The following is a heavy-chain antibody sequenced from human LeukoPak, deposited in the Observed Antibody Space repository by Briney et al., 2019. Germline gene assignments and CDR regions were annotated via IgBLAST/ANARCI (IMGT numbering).Heavy chain of an antibody. Sequence: GGSLRLSCAASGFRFDIYGMNWVRLAPGKGLEWVSYISSSGSTVYHADSVKGRFTTSRDNAKNSVFLQMNGLRAEDTAIYYCARGGITMVRDVNWFDPWGQGTLVTVSS. CDR1: GFRFDIYG. V-gene: IGHV3-48*04. J-gene: IGHJ5*02. CDR2: ISSSGSTV. D-gene: IGHD3-10*01. CDR3: ARGGITMVRDVNWFDP.